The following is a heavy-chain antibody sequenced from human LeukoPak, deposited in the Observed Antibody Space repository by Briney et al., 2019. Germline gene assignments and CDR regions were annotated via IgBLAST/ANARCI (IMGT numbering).Heavy chain of an antibody. CDR2: ISGSGGST. CDR3: AKGKGERGYSYGYDY. Sequence: GGSLRLSCAASGFTFSSYAMSWVRQAPGKGLEWVSAISGSGGSTYYADSVKGRFTISRDNSKNTLYLQMNSLRAEDTALYYCAKGKGERGYSYGYDYWGQGTLVTVSS. J-gene: IGHJ4*02. CDR1: GFTFSSYA. D-gene: IGHD5-18*01. V-gene: IGHV3-23*01.